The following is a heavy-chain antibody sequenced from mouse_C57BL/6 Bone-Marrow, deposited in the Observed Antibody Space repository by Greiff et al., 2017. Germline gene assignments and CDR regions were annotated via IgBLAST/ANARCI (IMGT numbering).Heavy chain of an antibody. V-gene: IGHV1-82*01. Sequence: QVQLQQSGPELVKPGASVKISCKASGYAFSSSWLNWVKQRPGKGLEWIGRIYPGDGDTNYNGKFKGKATLTADKSSSTAYMQLSSLTSEDSAVYFCARFITTVAQYWGQGTLVTVSA. CDR3: ARFITTVAQY. CDR1: GYAFSSSW. D-gene: IGHD1-1*01. J-gene: IGHJ3*01. CDR2: IYPGDGDT.